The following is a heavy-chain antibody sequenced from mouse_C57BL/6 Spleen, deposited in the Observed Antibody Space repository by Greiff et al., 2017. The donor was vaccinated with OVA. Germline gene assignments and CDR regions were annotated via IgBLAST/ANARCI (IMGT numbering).Heavy chain of an antibody. Sequence: VQLKESGGDLVKPGGSLKLSCAASGFTFSSYGMSWVRQTPDKRLEWVATISSGGSYTYYPDSVKGRFTISRDNAKNTLYLQMSSLKSEDTAMYYCASLLPLSYWGQGTLVTVSA. V-gene: IGHV5-6*01. D-gene: IGHD2-10*01. CDR2: ISSGGSYT. CDR1: GFTFSSYG. J-gene: IGHJ3*01. CDR3: ASLLPLSY.